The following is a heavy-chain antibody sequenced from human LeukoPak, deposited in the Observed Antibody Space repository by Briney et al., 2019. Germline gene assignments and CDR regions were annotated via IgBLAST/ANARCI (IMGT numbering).Heavy chain of an antibody. CDR2: IWYDGSNK. D-gene: IGHD3-10*01. CDR1: GFTFSNYG. Sequence: GGSLRLSCAGAGFTFSNYGMHWVRQAPGKGLDWVAVIWYDGSNKYYVDSVKGRFTISRDNSKNTLYLQMNSLRAEDTAVYYCASVPMVRGTRYYFDYWGQGTLSPSPQ. CDR3: ASVPMVRGTRYYFDY. V-gene: IGHV3-33*08. J-gene: IGHJ4*02.